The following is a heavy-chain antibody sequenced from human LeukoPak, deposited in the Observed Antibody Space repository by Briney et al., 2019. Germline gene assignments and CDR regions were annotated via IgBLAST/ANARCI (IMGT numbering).Heavy chain of an antibody. Sequence: GGSLRLSCAASGFTFSSYSMNWVRQAPGKGLEWVSYISSSSTIYYADSVKGRFTISRDNAKNSLYLQMNSLRAEDTAVYYCARVKGGYFDYWGQGTLVTVSS. J-gene: IGHJ4*02. CDR1: GFTFSSYS. V-gene: IGHV3-48*01. D-gene: IGHD3-16*01. CDR3: ARVKGGYFDY. CDR2: ISSSSTI.